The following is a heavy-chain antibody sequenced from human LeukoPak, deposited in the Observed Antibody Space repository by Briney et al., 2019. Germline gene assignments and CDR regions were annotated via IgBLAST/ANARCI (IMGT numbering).Heavy chain of an antibody. CDR2: IYHSGST. Sequence: SQTLSLTCAVSGGSISSGGYSWSWIRQPPGKGLEWIGYIYHSGSTNYNPSLKSRATISVDTSKNQFSLKLSSVTAADTAVCYCARGRARITMVRGASALYDYWGQGTLVTVSS. V-gene: IGHV4-30-2*01. CDR1: GGSISSGGYS. CDR3: ARGRARITMVRGASALYDY. J-gene: IGHJ4*02. D-gene: IGHD3-10*01.